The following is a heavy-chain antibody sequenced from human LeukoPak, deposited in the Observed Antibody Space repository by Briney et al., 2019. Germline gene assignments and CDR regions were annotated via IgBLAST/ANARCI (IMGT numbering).Heavy chain of an antibody. CDR2: ISTYDGNA. CDR1: GYIFPKYG. CDR3: AKDRGLSCRGGTCSMES. D-gene: IGHD2-15*01. V-gene: IGHV1-18*01. J-gene: IGHJ5*02. Sequence: ASVKVSCKSSGYIFPKYGISWVRQAPGQGLEWMGWISTYDGNANYAQQLQGRVTMTKDTSTTTVYMELRSLTSDDTAVYYCAKDRGLSCRGGTCSMESWGQGTLVTVSS.